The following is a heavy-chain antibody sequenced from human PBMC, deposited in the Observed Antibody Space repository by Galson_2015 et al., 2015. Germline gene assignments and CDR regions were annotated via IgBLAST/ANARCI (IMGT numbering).Heavy chain of an antibody. J-gene: IGHJ2*01. V-gene: IGHV3-23*01. CDR2: ISGSTGST. CDR3: ARKLYGWYFDV. Sequence: SLRLSCAASGFTFSIYAMSWVRQAPGKGLEWVSDISGSTGSTNYAESVKGRFTISRDNSKNTMYLQMSSLRAEDTAVYYCARKLYGWYFDVWGRGTLVTVSS. D-gene: IGHD3-10*01. CDR1: GFTFSIYA.